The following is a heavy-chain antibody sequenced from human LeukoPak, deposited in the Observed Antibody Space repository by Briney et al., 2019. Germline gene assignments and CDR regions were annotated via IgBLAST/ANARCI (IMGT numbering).Heavy chain of an antibody. CDR1: GFTFSSYW. J-gene: IGHJ6*02. V-gene: IGHV3-74*01. CDR2: IHSDGIST. CDR3: ARDRQYVMDV. Sequence: GGSLRLSCAASGFTFSSYWMHWVRQAPGKGLVWASRIHSDGISTSYADSVKGRFTISRDNAKNTLYLQMNSLRAEDTAVYYCARDRQYVMDVWGQGTTVTVSS.